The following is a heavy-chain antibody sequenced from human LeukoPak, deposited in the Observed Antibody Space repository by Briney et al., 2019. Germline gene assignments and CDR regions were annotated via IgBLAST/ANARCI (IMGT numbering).Heavy chain of an antibody. CDR3: ARVGVAAIPNYYYYYMDV. J-gene: IGHJ6*03. CDR2: INPSGGST. V-gene: IGHV1-46*01. Sequence: ASVKVSCKASGYTFTSYYMHWVRQAPGQGLEWMGIINPSGGSTSYAQKFQGRVTMTRDMSTSTVYMELSRLRSDDTAVYYCARVGVAAIPNYYYYYMDVWGKGTTVTVSS. D-gene: IGHD2-15*01. CDR1: GYTFTSYY.